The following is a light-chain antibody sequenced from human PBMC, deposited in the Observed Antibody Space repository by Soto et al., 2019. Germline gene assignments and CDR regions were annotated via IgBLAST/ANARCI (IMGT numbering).Light chain of an antibody. J-gene: IGKJ1*01. CDR1: QSVSSSY. CDR2: GAY. V-gene: IGKV3-20*01. Sequence: EIVLTQSPGTLSLSPGERATLSCSASQSVSSSYLAWYQQKPGQAPRLLIYGAYSRATGIPDRFSGSGSGTDFTLTISRLEPEDFAVYYCQQYGSSLPWTCGQGTKVDIK. CDR3: QQYGSSLPWT.